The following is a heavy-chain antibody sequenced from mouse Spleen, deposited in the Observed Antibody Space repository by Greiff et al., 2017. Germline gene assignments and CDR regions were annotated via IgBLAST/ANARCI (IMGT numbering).Heavy chain of an antibody. CDR3: ARKKAYYRYDYFDY. CDR2: IWTGGGT. V-gene: IGHV2-9-1*01. D-gene: IGHD2-14*01. J-gene: IGHJ2*01. Sequence: QVQLQQSGPGLVAPSQSLSITCTVSGFSLTSYAISWVRQPPGKGLEWLGVIWTGGGTNYNSALKSRLSISKDNSKSQVFLKMNSLQTDDTARYYCARKKAYYRYDYFDYWGQGTTLTVSS. CDR1: GFSLTSYA.